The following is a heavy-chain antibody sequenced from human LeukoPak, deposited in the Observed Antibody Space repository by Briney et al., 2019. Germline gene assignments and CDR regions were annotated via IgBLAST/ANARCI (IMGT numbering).Heavy chain of an antibody. CDR3: AKDPKWVRGVIIRDYYYYMDV. J-gene: IGHJ6*03. V-gene: IGHV3-30*02. CDR2: IRYEGSNK. CDR1: GFTFRSYG. Sequence: GESLKISCAASGFTFRSYGMHWVGQAPGKGLEWVAFIRYEGSNKYYADSVKGRFTISRDNSKNTLYLQMNSLRAEDTAVYYCAKDPKWVRGVIIRDYYYYMDVWGKGTTVTVSS. D-gene: IGHD3-10*01.